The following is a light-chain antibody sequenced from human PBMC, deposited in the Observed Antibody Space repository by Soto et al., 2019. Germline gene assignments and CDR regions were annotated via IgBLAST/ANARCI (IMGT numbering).Light chain of an antibody. V-gene: IGLV6-57*02. J-gene: IGLJ2*01. CDR2: EDN. CDR3: QSYDGTKGV. CDR1: SGSIASTY. Sequence: NFMLTQPHSVSESPGKTVTIFCTGSSGSIASTYVQWYQQRPGSAPTAVIYEDNRRPSGVPDRFSGSIDSSSNSASLTISGLKTEDEADYYCQSYDGTKGVFGGGTKLTVL.